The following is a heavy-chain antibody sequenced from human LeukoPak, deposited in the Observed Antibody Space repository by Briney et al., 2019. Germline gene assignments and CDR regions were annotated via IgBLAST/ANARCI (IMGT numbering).Heavy chain of an antibody. D-gene: IGHD6-13*01. CDR3: ASWEAAAGPSYYYYYMDV. CDR2: INPNSGGT. V-gene: IGHV1-2*06. J-gene: IGHJ6*03. Sequence: ASVKVSCKAPGYTFTGYYMHWVRQAPGQGLEWMGRINPNSGGTNYAQKFQGRVTMTRDTSISTAYMELSRLRSDDTAVYYCASWEAAAGPSYYYYYMDVWGKGTTVTVSS. CDR1: GYTFTGYY.